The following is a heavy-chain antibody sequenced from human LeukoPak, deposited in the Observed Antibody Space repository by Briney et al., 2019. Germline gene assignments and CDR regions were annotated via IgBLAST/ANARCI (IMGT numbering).Heavy chain of an antibody. V-gene: IGHV3-21*01. CDR2: ISSSSNYI. CDR1: GFTFSSYS. J-gene: IGHJ5*02. D-gene: IGHD6-19*01. Sequence: GGSLRLSCAASGFTFSSYSMNWVRQAPGKGLEWVSSISSSSNYIYYADSVKGRFTISRDNARNSLYLQMNSLRAEDTAVYYCARDPSSGWYLKGWFDPWGQGTLVTVSS. CDR3: ARDPSSGWYLKGWFDP.